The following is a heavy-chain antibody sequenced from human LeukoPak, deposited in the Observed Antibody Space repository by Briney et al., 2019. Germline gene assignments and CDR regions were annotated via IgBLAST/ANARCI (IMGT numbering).Heavy chain of an antibody. CDR3: ARLRGYSGYDAIPYYYYGMDV. D-gene: IGHD5-12*01. Sequence: SQTLSLTCTVSGGSISSGGYYWSWIRQHPGKGLEWIGYIYNSGSADFNPSLKSRGTISVDTSKNQFSLKLSSMTAADTAVYYCARLRGYSGYDAIPYYYYGMDVWGKGTTVTVSS. J-gene: IGHJ6*04. V-gene: IGHV4-31*03. CDR1: GGSISSGGYY. CDR2: IYNSGSA.